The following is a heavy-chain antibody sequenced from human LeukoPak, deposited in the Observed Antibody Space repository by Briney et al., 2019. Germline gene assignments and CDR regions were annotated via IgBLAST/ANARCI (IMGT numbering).Heavy chain of an antibody. Sequence: ASVKVSCKASGYTFTGYYMHWVRQAPGQGLEWMGWINPNSGGTNYAQKFQGRVTMTRDTSISTAYMELSRLRSDDTAVYYCARVARGGYDHNWFDPWGQGTLVTVSS. CDR2: INPNSGGT. J-gene: IGHJ5*02. CDR1: GYTFTGYY. D-gene: IGHD5-12*01. V-gene: IGHV1-2*02. CDR3: ARVARGGYDHNWFDP.